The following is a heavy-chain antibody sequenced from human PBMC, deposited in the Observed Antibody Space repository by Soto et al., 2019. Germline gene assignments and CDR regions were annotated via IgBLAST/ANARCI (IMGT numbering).Heavy chain of an antibody. Sequence: GGSLRLSCAASGFTFSSYAMSWVRQAPGKGLEWVSAISGSGGSTYYADSVKGRFTISRDNSKNTLYLQMNSLRAEDTAVYYCAKVFPATDIVVVVAAGYFDYWGQGTLVTVSS. D-gene: IGHD2-15*01. CDR3: AKVFPATDIVVVVAAGYFDY. CDR2: ISGSGGST. CDR1: GFTFSSYA. J-gene: IGHJ4*02. V-gene: IGHV3-23*01.